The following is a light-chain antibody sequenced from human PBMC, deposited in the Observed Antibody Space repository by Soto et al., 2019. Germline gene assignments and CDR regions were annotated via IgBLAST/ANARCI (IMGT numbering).Light chain of an antibody. CDR2: GAS. CDR1: QSVSSN. J-gene: IGKJ5*01. CDR3: QQYNNWPPIT. Sequence: EIVMTQSPATLSVSPGERATLSCRASQSVSSNLAWYQQKPGQAPRLLIYGASTRATGIPARFSGSGSGTELTLTISSLQSEDFEVYYGQQYNNWPPITFGQGTRLEIK. V-gene: IGKV3-15*01.